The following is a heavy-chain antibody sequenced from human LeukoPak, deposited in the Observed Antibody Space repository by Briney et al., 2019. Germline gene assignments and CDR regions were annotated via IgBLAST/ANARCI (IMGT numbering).Heavy chain of an antibody. CDR3: AKATLNWNYAYYYYYGMDV. J-gene: IGHJ6*02. V-gene: IGHV3-33*06. CDR1: GFTFSSFG. D-gene: IGHD1-7*01. CDR2: IWYHGNEI. Sequence: GGSLRLSCAASGFTFSSFGMRWVRKAPGKGLEWVAVIWYHGNEIHYVDSVKGRFTISRDNSKNTLYLQMNSLRAEDTAVYYCAKATLNWNYAYYYYYGMDVWGQGTTVTVSS.